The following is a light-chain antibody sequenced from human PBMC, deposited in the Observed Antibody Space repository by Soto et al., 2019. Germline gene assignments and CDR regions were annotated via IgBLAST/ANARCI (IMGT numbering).Light chain of an antibody. J-gene: IGKJ2*03. V-gene: IGKV3-11*01. CDR2: DAS. CDR3: QQNNFC. CDR1: QSVSSY. Sequence: EIVLTQSPATLSLSPGERATLSCRASQSVSSYLAWYQQKPGQAPRLLIYDASNRATGIPARFSGSGSGTDFTLTISSLEPEDFATYYCQQNNFCFGQGTKVDIK.